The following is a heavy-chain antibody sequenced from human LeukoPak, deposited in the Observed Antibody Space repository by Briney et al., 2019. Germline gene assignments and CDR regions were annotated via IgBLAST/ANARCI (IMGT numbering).Heavy chain of an antibody. D-gene: IGHD4-23*01. J-gene: IGHJ5*02. CDR3: ARECCPTVVTFRDNWFDP. CDR1: GVSISSSNSY. CDR2: IYYSGNT. V-gene: IGHV4-39*07. Sequence: SSETLSLTCTVSGVSISSSNSYWGWIRQPPGKGLEWIGSIYYSGNTYYNPSLKSRVTISVDTSKNQFSLKLSSVTAADTAVYYCARECCPTVVTFRDNWFDPWGQGTLVTVSS.